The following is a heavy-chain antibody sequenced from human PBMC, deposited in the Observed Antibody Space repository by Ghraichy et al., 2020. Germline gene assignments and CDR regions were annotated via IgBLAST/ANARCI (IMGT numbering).Heavy chain of an antibody. Sequence: ASVKVSCKASGYNFINYGFSWVRQAPGRGLEWMGWISADNYRTDYAQRFQDRLTMTTDKSTATGHLELRGLTSDDTAVYYCARSVASRHWFGPWGQGTLVPVSS. J-gene: IGHJ5*02. CDR3: ARSVASRHWFGP. CDR1: GYNFINYG. V-gene: IGHV1-18*01. CDR2: ISADNYRT. D-gene: IGHD6-6*01.